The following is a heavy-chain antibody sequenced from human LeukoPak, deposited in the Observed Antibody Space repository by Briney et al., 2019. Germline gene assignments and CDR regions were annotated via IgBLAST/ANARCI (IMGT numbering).Heavy chain of an antibody. CDR1: GYTFSSYS. V-gene: IGHV3-21*01. CDR2: ISVRSNYI. Sequence: GGSLRLSCAASGYTFSSYSINWVRQAPGKGLEWVSSISVRSNYIYYEDSVRGRFRISRDDARDSLYLQMNSLRAEDTAVYYCVRLRRNSDTSGFYYYYDFWGQGTLVTVSS. J-gene: IGHJ4*02. CDR3: VRLRRNSDTSGFYYYYDF. D-gene: IGHD3-22*01.